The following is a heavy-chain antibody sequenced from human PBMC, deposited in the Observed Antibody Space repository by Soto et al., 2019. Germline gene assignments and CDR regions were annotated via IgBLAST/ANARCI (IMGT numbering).Heavy chain of an antibody. CDR1: GFKFSDYW. D-gene: IGHD3-16*02. J-gene: IGHJ4*02. V-gene: IGHV3-7*03. CDR2: IKHDTSEA. CDR3: ARDGLLFSGPYRPSRFDY. Sequence: GGSLRLFCAASGFKFSDYWMSWVRQAPGKGLEWVGNIKHDTSEAHYADSVKGRFTITRDNIKNFLFLQMNGLRSDDTASYYCARDGLLFSGPYRPSRFDYWGRGTLVTVSS.